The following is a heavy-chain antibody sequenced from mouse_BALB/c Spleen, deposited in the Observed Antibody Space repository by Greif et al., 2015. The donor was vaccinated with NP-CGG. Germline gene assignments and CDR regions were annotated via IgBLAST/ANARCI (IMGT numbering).Heavy chain of an antibody. Sequence: VKVVESGAELVKPGASVKLSCKASGYTFTEYTIHWVKQRSGQGLEWIGWFYPGSGSIKYNEKFKDKATLTADKSSSTVYMELCRLTSEDSAVYFCARHGSTMITTGAMDYWGQGTSVTVSS. V-gene: IGHV1-62-2*01. CDR1: GYTFTEYT. CDR3: ARHGSTMITTGAMDY. J-gene: IGHJ4*01. D-gene: IGHD2-4*01. CDR2: FYPGSGSI.